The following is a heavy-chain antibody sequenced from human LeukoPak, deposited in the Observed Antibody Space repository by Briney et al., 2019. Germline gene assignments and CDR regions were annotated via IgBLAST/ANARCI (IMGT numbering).Heavy chain of an antibody. D-gene: IGHD6-19*01. CDR1: GFTVSSNY. V-gene: IGHV3-30-3*01. CDR3: ARDGPFDGDMAGPTEVDY. J-gene: IGHJ4*02. CDR2: ISYDGSNK. Sequence: PGGSLRLSCAASGFTVSSNYMSWVRQAPGKGLEWVAVISYDGSNKYYADSVKGRFTISRDNSKNTLYLQMNSLRAEDTAVYYCARDGPFDGDMAGPTEVDYWGQGTLVTVSS.